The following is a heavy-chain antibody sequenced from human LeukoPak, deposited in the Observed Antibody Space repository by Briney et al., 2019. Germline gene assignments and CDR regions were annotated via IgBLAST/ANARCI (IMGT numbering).Heavy chain of an antibody. D-gene: IGHD5-18*01. J-gene: IGHJ4*02. CDR2: ISSSGSTI. CDR3: AREFEQDTALVYFDH. V-gene: IGHV3-48*03. Sequence: GGSLRLSCAASGFTFSSYEMNWVGQAPGKGLEGVSYISSSGSTIYYADSVKGRLTISRDNAKNSLYLKMNSLRAEDTAVYYCAREFEQDTALVYFDHWGQGTLVTVSS. CDR1: GFTFSSYE.